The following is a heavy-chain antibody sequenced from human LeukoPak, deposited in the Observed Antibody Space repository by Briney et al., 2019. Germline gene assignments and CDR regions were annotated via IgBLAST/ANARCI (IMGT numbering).Heavy chain of an antibody. V-gene: IGHV1-2*02. CDR3: ATSSGYYAGYIQY. Sequence: GASVKVSCKASGYTFTGYYIHWVRQAPGQGLEWMGWINPNSGGALYSQNFQGRVTMTRDTSISTAYMELIRLTSDDTAVYYCATSSGYYAGYIQYWGQGTLVTVSS. J-gene: IGHJ1*01. D-gene: IGHD3-22*01. CDR2: INPNSGGA. CDR1: GYTFTGYY.